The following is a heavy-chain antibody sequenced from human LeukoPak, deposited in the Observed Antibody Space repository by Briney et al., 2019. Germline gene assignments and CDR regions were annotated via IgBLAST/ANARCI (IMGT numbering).Heavy chain of an antibody. CDR3: ARAHTEWYIDL. CDR1: GFIFSTYW. J-gene: IGHJ2*01. Sequence: GGSLRLSCTASGFIFSTYWMTWVRQAPGMGLEWVANIRQDGNGKFYVDSVKGRFIISRDNAKNSLYLQLNSLRAEDTAVYYCARAHTEWYIDLWGRGTLVTVSS. D-gene: IGHD2-8*02. V-gene: IGHV3-7*01. CDR2: IRQDGNGK.